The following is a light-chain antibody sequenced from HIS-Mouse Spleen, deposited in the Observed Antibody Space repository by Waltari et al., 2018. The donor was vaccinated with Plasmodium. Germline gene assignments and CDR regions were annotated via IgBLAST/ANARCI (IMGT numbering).Light chain of an antibody. CDR2: EGS. Sequence: QSALTQPASVSGSPGQSTTIPCSGTSAAVGMYQLASWHQQHPGKAHKLMISEGSKRPSGVSNRFSGSKSGNTASLTISGLQAEDEADYYCCSYAGSSTYVFGTGTKVTVL. CDR3: CSYAGSSTYV. V-gene: IGLV2-23*01. CDR1: SAAVGMYQL. J-gene: IGLJ1*01.